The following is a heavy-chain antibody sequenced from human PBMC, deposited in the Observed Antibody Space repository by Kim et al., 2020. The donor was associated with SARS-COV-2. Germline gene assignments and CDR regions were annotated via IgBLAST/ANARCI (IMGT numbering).Heavy chain of an antibody. CDR1: GFTFSSYS. CDR3: AREMTTPNYYYYGMDV. Sequence: GGSLRLSCAASGFTFSSYSMNWVRQAPGKGLEWVSSISSSSSYIYYADSVKGRFTISRDNAKNSLYLQMNSLRAEDTAVYYCAREMTTPNYYYYGMDVWGQGTTVTVSS. D-gene: IGHD4-17*01. V-gene: IGHV3-21*01. CDR2: ISSSSSYI. J-gene: IGHJ6*02.